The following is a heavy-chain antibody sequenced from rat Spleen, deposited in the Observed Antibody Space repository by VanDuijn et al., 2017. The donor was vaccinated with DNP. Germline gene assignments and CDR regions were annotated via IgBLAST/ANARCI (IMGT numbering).Heavy chain of an antibody. CDR3: ARGSSFDY. J-gene: IGHJ2*01. V-gene: IGHV5-31*01. CDR2: ITSTGGST. Sequence: EVQLVESGGDLVQPGRSLKLSCVASGFTFNNYWMTWVRQVPGKGLEWVATITSTGGSTYYPDSVKGRFTISRDNAKSTLYLQMDSLRSEDTATYYCARGSSFDYWGQGVMVTVYS. CDR1: GFTFNNYW.